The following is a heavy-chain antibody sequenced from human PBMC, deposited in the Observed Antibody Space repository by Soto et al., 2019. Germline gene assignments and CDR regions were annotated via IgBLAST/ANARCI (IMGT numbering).Heavy chain of an antibody. V-gene: IGHV1-3*01. CDR1: GYIFIAYD. CDR3: ARTNSATYRYEGFDM. CDR2: VNAANGFT. J-gene: IGHJ3*02. Sequence: QVQVVQSGAEVKPPGASVKVSCRTSGYIFIAYDLHWIRQAPGQGLEWMGWVNAANGFTRFSKKFQGRVIITRDTSATTAYMELSSLRSEDTAVYFCARTNSATYRYEGFDMWGQGTTVTVAS. D-gene: IGHD3-16*02.